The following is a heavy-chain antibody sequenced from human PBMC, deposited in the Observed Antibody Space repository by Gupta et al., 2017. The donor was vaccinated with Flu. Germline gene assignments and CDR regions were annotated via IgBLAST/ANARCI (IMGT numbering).Heavy chain of an antibody. CDR2: ISWNSGSI. V-gene: IGHV3-9*01. Sequence: EVQLVESGGGLVQPGRSLRLSCAASGFTFDDYAMHWVRQAPGKGLEWVSGISWNSGSIGYADSVKGRFTSARDNAKNSLYLQMNSLRAEDTALYYCAKDWRDITIFGGVRIGDAFDIGGQGTMVTVSS. D-gene: IGHD3-3*01. J-gene: IGHJ3*02. CDR3: AKDWRDITIFGGVRIGDAFDI. CDR1: GFTFDDYA.